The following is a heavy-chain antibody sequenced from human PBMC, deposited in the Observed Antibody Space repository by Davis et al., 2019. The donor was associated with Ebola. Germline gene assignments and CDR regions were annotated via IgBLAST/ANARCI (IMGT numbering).Heavy chain of an antibody. D-gene: IGHD2-2*01. CDR2: IYPSGST. Sequence: PSETLSLTCAVSGGSIRSTNWWTWARQPPGKGPEWIGEIYPSGSTNYNPSLKSRVTISLDKSKNQFSLKLTSVTAADTALYYCARVSGGCSRTSCFLDDWSQGTLVTVSS. CDR3: ARVSGGCSRTSCFLDD. V-gene: IGHV4-4*02. CDR1: GGSIRSTNW. J-gene: IGHJ4*02.